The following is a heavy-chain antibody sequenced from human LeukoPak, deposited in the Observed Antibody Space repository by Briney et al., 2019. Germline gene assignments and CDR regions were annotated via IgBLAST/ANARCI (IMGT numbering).Heavy chain of an antibody. CDR1: GGSISSYY. V-gene: IGHV4-59*01. D-gene: IGHD3-10*01. J-gene: IGHJ5*02. Sequence: SETLSLTCTVSGGSISSYYWSWIRQPPGKGLEWIGYIYYSGSTNYNPSLKSRVTISVDTSKNQFSLKLSPVTAADTAVYYCARVLSIPLIYGSGNWFDPWGQGTLVTVSS. CDR2: IYYSGST. CDR3: ARVLSIPLIYGSGNWFDP.